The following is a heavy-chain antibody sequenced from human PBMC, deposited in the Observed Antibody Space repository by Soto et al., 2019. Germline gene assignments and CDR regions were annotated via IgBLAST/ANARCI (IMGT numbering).Heavy chain of an antibody. CDR2: INPNSGGT. Sequence: ASVKVSCKASGYTFTGYYMHWVRQAPGQGLEWMGWINPNSGGTNYAQKFQGRVTMTRDTSISTAYMELSRLRSDDTAVYYCAREIYSSSSGYWFRPWGQGNLVPVSS. D-gene: IGHD6-6*01. CDR3: AREIYSSSSGYWFRP. CDR1: GYTFTGYY. V-gene: IGHV1-2*02. J-gene: IGHJ5*02.